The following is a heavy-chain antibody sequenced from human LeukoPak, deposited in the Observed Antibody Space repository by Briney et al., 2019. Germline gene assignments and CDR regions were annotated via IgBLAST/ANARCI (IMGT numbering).Heavy chain of an antibody. Sequence: PSETLSLTCTVSGGSISSYYWRWIRQPAGKGLEWIGRIYTSGSTNYNPSLKSRVTMSVDTSKNQFSLKLSSVTAADMAVYYCARGAYYYDSRGYFTFHIWGQGTMVTVSS. CDR1: GGSISSYY. V-gene: IGHV4-4*07. D-gene: IGHD3-22*01. J-gene: IGHJ3*02. CDR2: IYTSGST. CDR3: ARGAYYYDSRGYFTFHI.